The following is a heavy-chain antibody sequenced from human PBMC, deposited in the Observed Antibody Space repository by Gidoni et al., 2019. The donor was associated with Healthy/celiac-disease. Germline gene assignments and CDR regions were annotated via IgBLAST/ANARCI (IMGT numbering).Heavy chain of an antibody. D-gene: IGHD3-16*01. CDR2: ISSSGSTI. CDR1: GFTFSSYE. CDR3: ARDTVGGEFDY. J-gene: IGHJ4*02. Sequence: EVQLLESGEGLVQPGGSLRLSCAASGFTFSSYEMNWVRQAPGKGLEWVSYISSSGSTIYYADSVKGRFTSSRDNAKNSLYLQMNSLRAEDTAVYYCARDTVGGEFDYWGQGTLVTVSS. V-gene: IGHV3-48*03.